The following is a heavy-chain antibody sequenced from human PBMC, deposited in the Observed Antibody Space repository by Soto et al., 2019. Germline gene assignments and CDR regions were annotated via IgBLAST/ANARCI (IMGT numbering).Heavy chain of an antibody. V-gene: IGHV1-18*01. J-gene: IGHJ4*02. CDR2: ISVYNGNT. Sequence: QVQLVQSGAEVKEPGASVKVSCKASGYSFIGYGLSWVRQAPGQGLEWMGWISVYNGNTNYAQNFQGRVTVTPDTSTSTVYMELRSLRSDDTAVYYWARGRRPLNGGRYDTSGYFDYWGQGTLVTVSS. CDR3: ARGRRPLNGGRYDTSGYFDY. CDR1: GYSFIGYG. D-gene: IGHD3-22*01.